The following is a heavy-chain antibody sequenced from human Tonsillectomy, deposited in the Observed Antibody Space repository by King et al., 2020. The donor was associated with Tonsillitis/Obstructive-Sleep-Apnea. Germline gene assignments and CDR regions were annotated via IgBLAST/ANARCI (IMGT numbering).Heavy chain of an antibody. CDR2: IYPGDSDT. V-gene: IGHV5-51*03. J-gene: IGHJ4*02. CDR3: ARVPDIVVVPAAPDY. D-gene: IGHD2-2*01. CDR1: GYSFTSYW. Sequence: VQLVESGAEVKKPGESLKISCKGSGYSFTSYWIGWVRQMPGKGLEWMGIIYPGDSDTRYSPSFQGQVTISADKSISTAYLQWSSLKDSNTAMYYCARVPDIVVVPAAPDYWGPGTLVTVSS.